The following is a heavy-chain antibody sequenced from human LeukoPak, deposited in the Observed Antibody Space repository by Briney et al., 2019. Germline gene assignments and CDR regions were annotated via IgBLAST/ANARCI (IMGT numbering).Heavy chain of an antibody. CDR3: VRESGSYYFDY. J-gene: IGHJ4*02. V-gene: IGHV3-9*03. CDR2: ITGNGGTI. Sequence: AGGSLRLSCAASGFSFDDYAMHWVRQAPGKGLEWVSGITGNGGTIAYADSVKGRFTVSRDNAKSSLYLQMSSLRAEDMALYYCVRESGSYYFDYWGQGTLVTVPS. D-gene: IGHD3-22*01. CDR1: GFSFDDYA.